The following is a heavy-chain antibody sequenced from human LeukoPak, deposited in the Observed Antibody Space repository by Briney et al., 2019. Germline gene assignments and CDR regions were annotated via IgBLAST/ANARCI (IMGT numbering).Heavy chain of an antibody. CDR3: AKEGPDCGGDCYGVFDY. CDR1: GFTFSNYA. D-gene: IGHD2-21*02. Sequence: GRSLRLSCAASGFTFSNYAVASVRQLPGKGLEWVSVISVRGSTIFYADSVKGRFTISRDNSKNTLCLQMHSLRAEDTALYYCAKEGPDCGGDCYGVFDYWGRGTLVTVSS. V-gene: IGHV3-23*01. CDR2: ISVRGSTI. J-gene: IGHJ4*02.